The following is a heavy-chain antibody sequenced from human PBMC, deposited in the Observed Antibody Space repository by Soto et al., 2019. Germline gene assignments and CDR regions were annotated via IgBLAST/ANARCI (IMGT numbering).Heavy chain of an antibody. J-gene: IGHJ4*02. CDR1: GFTFSHVW. CDR3: TTDYGGKSFGS. V-gene: IGHV3-15*01. CDR2: IKSKDVGGTT. Sequence: GGSLSLSCAASGFTFSHVWMGWVRQAPGKGLEWVGRIKSKDVGGTTDYAAPVKGRFFISRDDSKNTLYLQMNSLKTEDTAVYYCTTDYGGKSFGSWGQGDLVTVPQ. D-gene: IGHD4-17*01.